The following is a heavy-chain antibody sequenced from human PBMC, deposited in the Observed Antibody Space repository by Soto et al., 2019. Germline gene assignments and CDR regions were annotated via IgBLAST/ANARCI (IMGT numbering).Heavy chain of an antibody. CDR2: IYYSGST. CDR1: GGSISSVDYY. Sequence: SESLSLTCTVSGGSISSVDYYWLWSRQAPGKGLEWIGYIYYSGSTYYNPSLKSRVTISVDTSKNQFSLKLSSVTAADTAVYYCARDNILGILYGGMDVWGQGTTVTVSS. CDR3: ARDNILGILYGGMDV. V-gene: IGHV4-30-4*01. J-gene: IGHJ6*02. D-gene: IGHD3-3*01.